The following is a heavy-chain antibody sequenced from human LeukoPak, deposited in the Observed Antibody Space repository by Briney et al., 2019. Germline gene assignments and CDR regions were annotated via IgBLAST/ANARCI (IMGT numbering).Heavy chain of an antibody. CDR3: ASIAVSRVDY. D-gene: IGHD6-19*01. Sequence: SGTVNVTSTGSGSSINSNYYWGWTRQPPGKGLEWIRSIYHSGRTYYNPSLKSRVTITSDTSKNQVSLKLSSVTAADTAVYYCASIAVSRVDYWGQGTLVTVSS. J-gene: IGHJ4*02. CDR1: GSSINSNYY. CDR2: IYHSGRT. V-gene: IGHV4-38-2*02.